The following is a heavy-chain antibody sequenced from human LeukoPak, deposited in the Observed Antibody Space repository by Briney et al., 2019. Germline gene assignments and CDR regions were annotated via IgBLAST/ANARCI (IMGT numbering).Heavy chain of an antibody. Sequence: KTSETLSLTCTVSGDSISTGGYYWSWIRQHPGKGLEWIGYIYYSGSTYYNPSLKSRVTISLDTSKNQFSLKPSSVTAADTAVYYCARDIRSGYYYQSSYFDCWGPGTLVTVSS. CDR3: ARDIRSGYYYQSSYFDC. D-gene: IGHD3-22*01. J-gene: IGHJ4*02. V-gene: IGHV4-31*03. CDR2: IYYSGST. CDR1: GDSISTGGYY.